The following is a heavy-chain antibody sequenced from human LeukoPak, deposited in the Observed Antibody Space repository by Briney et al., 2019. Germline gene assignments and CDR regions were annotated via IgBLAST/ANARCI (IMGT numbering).Heavy chain of an antibody. J-gene: IGHJ4*02. CDR2: IYYSGST. V-gene: IGHV4-30-4*01. CDR1: GGSISSGDYY. Sequence: SETLSLTCTVSGGSISSGDYYWSWIRQPPGKGLEWIGYIYYSGSTYNNPSLKSRVTISVDTSKNQFSLKLSSVTAADTAVYYCARKDYYGSGSYWDWGQGTLVTVSS. D-gene: IGHD3-10*01. CDR3: ARKDYYGSGSYWD.